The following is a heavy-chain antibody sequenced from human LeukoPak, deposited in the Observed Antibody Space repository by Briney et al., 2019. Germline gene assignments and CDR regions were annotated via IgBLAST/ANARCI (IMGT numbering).Heavy chain of an antibody. Sequence: GGSLRLSCAASGFTFSSYWMTWVRQAPGKGLEWVANINKDGSDKYYVDSVKGRFTISRDNAKNSLYLQMNSLRAEDTAVYYCAKIEAGASYYYGMDVWGQGTTVTVSS. CDR3: AKIEAGASYYYGMDV. V-gene: IGHV3-7*03. CDR2: INKDGSDK. D-gene: IGHD1-26*01. J-gene: IGHJ6*02. CDR1: GFTFSSYW.